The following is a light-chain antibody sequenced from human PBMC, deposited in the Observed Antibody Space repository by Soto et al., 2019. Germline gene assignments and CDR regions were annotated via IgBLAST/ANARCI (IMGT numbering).Light chain of an antibody. CDR1: QSVSSY. V-gene: IGKV3-11*01. CDR3: QQRSNWPPRLT. J-gene: IGKJ4*01. Sequence: EIVLAQSPATLSLSPGERATLSCRASQSVSSYLAWYQQNPGQAPRLLIYDASNRATGIPARFSGSGSGTDFTLTISSLEPEDFAVYYCQQRSNWPPRLTFGGGTKVEIK. CDR2: DAS.